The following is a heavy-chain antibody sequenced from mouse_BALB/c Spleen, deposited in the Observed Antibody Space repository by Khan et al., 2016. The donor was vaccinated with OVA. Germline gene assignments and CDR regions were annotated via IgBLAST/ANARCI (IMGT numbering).Heavy chain of an antibody. V-gene: IGHV5-6*01. J-gene: IGHJ3*01. CDR2: ISSGGDYT. D-gene: IGHD4-1*01. Sequence: EVQRVESGGDLVKPGGSLKLSCAASGFTFSSYSMSWVRQTPDKRLEWVATISSGGDYTSYPDNVKGRFTISRDNAKNTLYLQMSSLKSEDTAMYYCASHLTGSFAYWGQGTLVTVSA. CDR1: GFTFSSYS. CDR3: ASHLTGSFAY.